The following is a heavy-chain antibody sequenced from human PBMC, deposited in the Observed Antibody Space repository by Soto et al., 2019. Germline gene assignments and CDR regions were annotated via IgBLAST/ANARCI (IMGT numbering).Heavy chain of an antibody. Sequence: PSETLSLTCAVYGGSFSGYYWSWIRQPPGKGLEWIGEINHSGSTNYNPSLKSRVTISVDTSKNQFSLKLSSVTAADTAVYYCARMDVYYDFRRRPGFDYWGQGTLVTVSS. CDR3: ARMDVYYDFRRRPGFDY. D-gene: IGHD3-3*01. CDR2: INHSGST. V-gene: IGHV4-34*01. J-gene: IGHJ4*02. CDR1: GGSFSGYY.